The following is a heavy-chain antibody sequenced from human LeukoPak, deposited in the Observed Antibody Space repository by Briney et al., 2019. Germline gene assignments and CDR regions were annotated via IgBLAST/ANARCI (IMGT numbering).Heavy chain of an antibody. V-gene: IGHV4-59*01. CDR3: ARVSSSSPFFYYYYMDV. Sequence: SETLSLTCTVSGGSISSYYWSWIRQPPGKGLEWIGYIYYSGSTNYNPSLKSRVTISVDTSKNQFSLKLSSVTAADTAVYYCARVSSSSPFFYYYYMDVWGKGTTVTISS. CDR1: GGSISSYY. D-gene: IGHD6-13*01. J-gene: IGHJ6*03. CDR2: IYYSGST.